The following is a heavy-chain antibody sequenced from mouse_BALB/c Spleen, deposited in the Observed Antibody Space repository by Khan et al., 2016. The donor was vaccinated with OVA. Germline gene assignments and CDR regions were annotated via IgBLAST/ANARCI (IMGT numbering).Heavy chain of an antibody. CDR1: GYTFTSYV. CDR3: APVGVYYESFAY. J-gene: IGHJ3*01. V-gene: IGHV1S136*01. D-gene: IGHD1-1*01. CDR2: IYPFNDDT. Sequence: VQLKQSGPELVKPGASVKMSCKASGYTFTSYVMHWVKQKPGLGLEWIGYIYPFNDDTKYNEKFKGKATLTSDKSSSTAYMELSSLTSEASAGDCCAPVGVYYESFAYWGQGTLVTVSA.